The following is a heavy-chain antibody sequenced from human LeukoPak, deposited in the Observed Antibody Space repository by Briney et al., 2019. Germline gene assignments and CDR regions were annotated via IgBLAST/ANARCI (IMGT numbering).Heavy chain of an antibody. V-gene: IGHV4-34*01. CDR3: ARSILPDY. CDR2: INHSGST. J-gene: IGHJ4*02. Sequence: SETLSLTCAVYGGSFRGYYWSWIRQPPGKGLEWIGEINHSGSTNYNPSLKSRVTISVDTSKNQFSLKLSSVTAADTAVYYCARSILPDYWGQGTLVTVSS. CDR1: GGSFRGYY.